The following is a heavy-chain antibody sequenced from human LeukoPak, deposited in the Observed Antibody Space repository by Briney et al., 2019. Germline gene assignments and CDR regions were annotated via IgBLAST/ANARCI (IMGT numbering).Heavy chain of an antibody. CDR2: ISSTSSTI. D-gene: IGHD4-17*01. CDR3: ARVEGYGDYA. Sequence: GGSLRLSCAASAFTFNTYSMNWVRQAPGKGLEWVSYISSTSSTIYYADSVKGRFTISRDNAKNSLYLQMYSLRVEDTAVYYCARVEGYGDYAWGQGTLVTVSS. V-gene: IGHV3-48*01. CDR1: AFTFNTYS. J-gene: IGHJ5*02.